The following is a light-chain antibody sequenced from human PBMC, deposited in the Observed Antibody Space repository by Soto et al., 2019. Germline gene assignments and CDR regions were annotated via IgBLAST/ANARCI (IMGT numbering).Light chain of an antibody. CDR2: GNS. CDR1: SSNIGAGYD. Sequence: QSVLTQPPSVSGAPGQMVTISCPGSSSNIGAGYDVHWYQQLPGTAPKLLIYGNSNRPSGVPDRFSGSKSGTSASLAITGLQAEDEADYYCQSYDSSLSGPWVFGGGTKLTVL. V-gene: IGLV1-40*01. CDR3: QSYDSSLSGPWV. J-gene: IGLJ3*02.